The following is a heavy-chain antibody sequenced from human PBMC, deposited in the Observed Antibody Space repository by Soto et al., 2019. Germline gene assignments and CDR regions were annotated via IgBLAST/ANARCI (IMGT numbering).Heavy chain of an antibody. D-gene: IGHD3-10*01. CDR1: GFTFSSYW. CDR3: ARESSPVGFGEPIGDY. V-gene: IGHV3-7*01. Sequence: PGGSLRLSCAASGFTFSSYWMSWVRQAPGKGLEWVANIKQDGSEKYYVDSVKGRFTISRDNAKNSLYLQMNSLRAEDTAVYYCARESSPVGFGEPIGDYWGQGTLVTVSS. CDR2: IKQDGSEK. J-gene: IGHJ4*02.